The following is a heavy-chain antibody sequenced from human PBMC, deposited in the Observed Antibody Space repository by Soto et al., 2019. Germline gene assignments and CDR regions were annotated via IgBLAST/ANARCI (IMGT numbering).Heavy chain of an antibody. Sequence: QVQLVQSGAEVKKPGSSVKVSCKASGGTFSSYAISWVRQAPGQGLEWMGGIIPIFGTANYAQKFQGRVTITADESTSTAYMELSSLRSEDTVVYYCARYPLSPRYDSSGYYRGDYYFDYWGQGTLVTVSS. CDR3: ARYPLSPRYDSSGYYRGDYYFDY. J-gene: IGHJ4*02. V-gene: IGHV1-69*01. CDR2: IIPIFGTA. CDR1: GGTFSSYA. D-gene: IGHD3-22*01.